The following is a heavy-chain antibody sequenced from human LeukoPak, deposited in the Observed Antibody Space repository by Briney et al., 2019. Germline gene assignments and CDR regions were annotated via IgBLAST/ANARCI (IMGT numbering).Heavy chain of an antibody. J-gene: IGHJ5*02. Sequence: EASVKVSGQASGYTFIDYYIHWVRQAPEQGLEWMGWINPNSGNTNWAQKFQGRVTMTRDMSITTAYMDLTSLRSDDTAMYYCARGPSSHYWFDTWGQGTLVTVSS. CDR1: GYTFIDYY. CDR3: ARGPSSHYWFDT. D-gene: IGHD2-15*01. CDR2: INPNSGNT. V-gene: IGHV1-2*02.